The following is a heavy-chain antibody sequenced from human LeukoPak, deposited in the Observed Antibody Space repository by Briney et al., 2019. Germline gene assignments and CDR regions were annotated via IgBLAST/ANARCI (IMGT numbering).Heavy chain of an antibody. CDR2: INLSTGYT. CDR1: GYIFIGYY. J-gene: IGHJ4*02. V-gene: IGHV1-2*02. CDR3: AIWAGGNAPVASFDY. Sequence: ASVKVSCKPSGYIFIGYYMHWMRQAPGQGLEWMGWINLSTGYTNYAQKFQGRVTMTRDTSIRTAYMEMSRLRYDYTALYYCAIWAGGNAPVASFDYWGQGTLVTVSS. D-gene: IGHD3-16*01.